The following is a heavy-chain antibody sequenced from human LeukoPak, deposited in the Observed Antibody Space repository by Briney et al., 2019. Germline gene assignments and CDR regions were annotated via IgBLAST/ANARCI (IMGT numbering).Heavy chain of an antibody. Sequence: GGSLRLSCAASGFTFSSYSMNWVRQAPGKGLEWVSAISGSGGSTYYADSVKGRFTISRDNSKSTLYLQMNSLRAEDTAVYYCAKGYGWEASYYYYYMDVWGKGTTVTISS. CDR2: ISGSGGST. CDR1: GFTFSSYS. J-gene: IGHJ6*03. D-gene: IGHD1-26*01. CDR3: AKGYGWEASYYYYYMDV. V-gene: IGHV3-23*01.